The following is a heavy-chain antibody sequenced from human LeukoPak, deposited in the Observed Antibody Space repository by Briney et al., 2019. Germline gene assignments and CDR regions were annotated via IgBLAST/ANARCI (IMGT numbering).Heavy chain of an antibody. J-gene: IGHJ6*02. D-gene: IGHD3-9*01. CDR1: GFTFSSYA. CDR3: AKDLAATYYDILTGYWSSYYYYGMDV. CDR2: ISGSGGST. V-gene: IGHV3-23*01. Sequence: GGSLRLSCAASGFTFSSYAMSWVRQAPGKGLEWVSAISGSGGSTYYADSVKGRFTISRDNSKNTLYLQMNSLRAEDTAVYYCAKDLAATYYDILTGYWSSYYYYGMDVWGQETTVTVSS.